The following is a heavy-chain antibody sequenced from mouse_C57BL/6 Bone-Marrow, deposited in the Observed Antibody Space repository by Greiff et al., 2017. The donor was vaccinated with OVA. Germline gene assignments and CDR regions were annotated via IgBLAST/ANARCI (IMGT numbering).Heavy chain of an antibody. Sequence: QVQLQQSGAELARPGASVKLSCKASGYSFTSYGISWVKQRTGHGLDWIGEIYPRSGNSCYNEKFKGKATLTADKSSSTAYMELRSLTSEDSAVYFCARKESYGGSSYGVDWGQGTTLTVSS. CDR1: GYSFTSYG. V-gene: IGHV1-81*01. CDR2: IYPRSGNS. CDR3: ARKESYGGSSYGVD. J-gene: IGHJ2*01. D-gene: IGHD1-1*01.